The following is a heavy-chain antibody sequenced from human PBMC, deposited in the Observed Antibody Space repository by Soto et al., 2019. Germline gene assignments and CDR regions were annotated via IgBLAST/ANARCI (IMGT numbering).Heavy chain of an antibody. CDR1: GGSFSGYY. CDR3: ASGTAMVDY. Sequence: SETLSLTCAVYGGSFSGYYWSWIRQPPGKGLEWIGEINHSGSTNYNPSLKSRVTISVDTSKNQFSLKLSSVTAADTAVYYCASGTAMVDYWGQGTLVTVSS. J-gene: IGHJ4*02. D-gene: IGHD5-18*01. CDR2: INHSGST. V-gene: IGHV4-34*01.